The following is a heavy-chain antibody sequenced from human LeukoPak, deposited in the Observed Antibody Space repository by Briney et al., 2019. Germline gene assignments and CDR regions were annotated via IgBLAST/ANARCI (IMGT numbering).Heavy chain of an antibody. J-gene: IGHJ6*03. Sequence: ASVKVSCKASGGTFNSYGIIWVRQAPGQGLEWMGGIIPILGTANYAQKFQGRVTISADKSTSTAYMELSSLRSEDTAVYYCGRGARPPHYYYYMEVWGKGTTVTVSS. CDR1: GGTFNSYG. V-gene: IGHV1-69*06. CDR2: IIPILGTA. CDR3: GRGARPPHYYYYMEV. D-gene: IGHD5-12*01.